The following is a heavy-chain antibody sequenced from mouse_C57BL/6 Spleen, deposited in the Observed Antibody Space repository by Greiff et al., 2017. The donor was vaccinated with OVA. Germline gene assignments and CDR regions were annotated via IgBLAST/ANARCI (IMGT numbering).Heavy chain of an antibody. Sequence: VQLQQSGAELARPGASVKLSCKASGYTFTSYGISWVKQRTGQGLEWIGEIYPRSGNTYYNEKFKGKATLTADKSSSTAYMELRSLTSEDSAVYFCERRGDYYGSSLWYFDVWGTGTTVTVSS. V-gene: IGHV1-81*01. CDR3: ERRGDYYGSSLWYFDV. CDR2: IYPRSGNT. J-gene: IGHJ1*03. D-gene: IGHD1-1*01. CDR1: GYTFTSYG.